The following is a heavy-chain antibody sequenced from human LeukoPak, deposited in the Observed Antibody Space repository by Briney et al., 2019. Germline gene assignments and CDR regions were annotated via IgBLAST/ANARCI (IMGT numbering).Heavy chain of an antibody. V-gene: IGHV3-23*01. J-gene: IGHJ4*02. D-gene: IGHD1/OR15-1a*01. CDR3: AKGEQGVNY. CDR2: MSGSGGST. Sequence: GGSLRLSCAASGFPFSNYAMNWVRQAPGKGLEWVSAMSGSGGSTHYADSVKGRFTISRDNSKNTLFLQMNSLRAEDTAVYYCAKGEQGVNYWGQGTLVTVSS. CDR1: GFPFSNYA.